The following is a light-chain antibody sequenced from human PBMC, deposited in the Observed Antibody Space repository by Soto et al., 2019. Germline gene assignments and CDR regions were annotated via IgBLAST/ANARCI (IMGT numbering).Light chain of an antibody. CDR2: GAS. J-gene: IGKJ1*01. Sequence: EIVLTQSPGTLSLSPGERATLSCRASQSVRSSYLAWYQQKPGQAPRLLVYGASSRATGIPDRFSGSGSATDFTLIISRLEPEDSAVFYCQQYSSSPWTFGQGTKVEI. CDR1: QSVRSSY. CDR3: QQYSSSPWT. V-gene: IGKV3-20*01.